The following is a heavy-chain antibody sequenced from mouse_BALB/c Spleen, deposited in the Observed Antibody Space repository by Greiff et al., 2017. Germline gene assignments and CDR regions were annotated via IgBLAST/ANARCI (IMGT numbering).Heavy chain of an antibody. D-gene: IGHD1-2*01. Sequence: VQLQQPGAELVKPGASVKLSCKASGYTFTSYWMHWVKQRPGQGLEWIGEINPSNGRTNYNEKFKSKATLTVDKSSSTAYMQLSSLTSEDSAVYYCVGITTANGDYWGQGTTLTVSS. CDR1: GYTFTSYW. J-gene: IGHJ2*01. V-gene: IGHV1S81*02. CDR3: VGITTANGDY. CDR2: INPSNGRT.